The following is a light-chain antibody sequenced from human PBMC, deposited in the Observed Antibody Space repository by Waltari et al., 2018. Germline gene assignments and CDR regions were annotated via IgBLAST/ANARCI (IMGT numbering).Light chain of an antibody. Sequence: QSALTQPASVSGSPRQSITISCTGTSSDVGSYHLVPWYQQHPGKAPKLMIYEVTKRPSGVSNRFSGSKSGNTSSLTISGLQAEDEADYYCCSYAGSSTVVFGGGTKLTVL. CDR3: CSYAGSSTVV. V-gene: IGLV2-23*02. CDR2: EVT. CDR1: SSDVGSYHL. J-gene: IGLJ2*01.